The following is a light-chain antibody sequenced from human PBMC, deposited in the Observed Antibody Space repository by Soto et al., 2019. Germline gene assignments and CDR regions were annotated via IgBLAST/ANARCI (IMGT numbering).Light chain of an antibody. CDR3: QQYNSYLWT. CDR2: KAS. CDR1: QTISSW. V-gene: IGKV1-5*03. Sequence: DIQMTQSPSSLSASIGDRVTLTCRASQTISSWLAWYQQKPGKAPKLLIYKASTLKSGVPSRFSGSGSGTEFTLTISSLQPDDFATYYCQQYNSYLWTFGQGTKVDI. J-gene: IGKJ1*01.